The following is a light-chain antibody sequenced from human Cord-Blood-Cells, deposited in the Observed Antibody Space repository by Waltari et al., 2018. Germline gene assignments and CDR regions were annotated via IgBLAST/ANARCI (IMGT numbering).Light chain of an antibody. V-gene: IGLV3-21*04. J-gene: IGLJ1*01. CDR3: QVWDSSSDHYV. CDR2: YDS. Sequence: SYVLTQPPSVSVAPGKTARITCGGNNTGSKSVHWYQQKPGQAPVLVSYYDSDRPSGIPERFSGSNSGNTATLTISRVEAGDEADYYCQVWDSSSDHYVFGTGTKVTVL. CDR1: NTGSKS.